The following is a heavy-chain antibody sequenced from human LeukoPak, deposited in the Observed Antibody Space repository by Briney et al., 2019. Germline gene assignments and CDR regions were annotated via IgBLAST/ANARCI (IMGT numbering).Heavy chain of an antibody. V-gene: IGHV3-7*01. CDR3: ASDGDYPDAFDI. CDR1: GFTFSSYW. D-gene: IGHD4-17*01. J-gene: IGHJ3*02. CDR2: IKQDGSEK. Sequence: PGGSLRLSCAASGFTFSSYWMSWVRQAPGKGLEWVANIKQDGSEKYYVDSVKGRFTISRDNAKNSLYLQMNSLRAEDTAVDYCASDGDYPDAFDIWGQGTMVTVSS.